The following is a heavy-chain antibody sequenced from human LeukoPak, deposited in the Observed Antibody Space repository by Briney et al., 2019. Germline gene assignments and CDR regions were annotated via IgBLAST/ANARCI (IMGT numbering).Heavy chain of an antibody. CDR2: ISYDGSNK. D-gene: IGHD2-15*01. CDR1: GFTFSSYG. V-gene: IGHV3-30*18. CDR3: AKDVGPYYFDY. Sequence: GGSLRLSCAASGFTFSSYGMHWVRQAPGKGLEGVAGISYDGSNKYYADSVKGRFTISRDNSKNTLYLQMNSLRAEDTAVYYCAKDVGPYYFDYWGQGTLVTVSS. J-gene: IGHJ4*02.